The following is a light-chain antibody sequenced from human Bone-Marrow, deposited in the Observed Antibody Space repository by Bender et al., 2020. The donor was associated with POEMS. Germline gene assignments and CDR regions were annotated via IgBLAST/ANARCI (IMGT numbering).Light chain of an antibody. CDR3: CSYAGTDTPYV. J-gene: IGLJ1*01. CDR2: DVS. Sequence: QSALTQPASVSGSPGQSITISCTGTSSDVGGYNYVSWYQQHPGKAPKLMIYDVSNRPSGVSNRFSGSKSGITASLTISGLQAEDEADYYCCSYAGTDTPYVFGTGTEVTVL. CDR1: SSDVGGYNY. V-gene: IGLV2-14*03.